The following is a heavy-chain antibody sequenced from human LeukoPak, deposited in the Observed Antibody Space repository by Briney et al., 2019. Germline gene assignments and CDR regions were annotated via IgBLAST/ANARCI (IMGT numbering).Heavy chain of an antibody. V-gene: IGHV3-21*01. CDR1: GFRLSDYD. J-gene: IGHJ5*02. CDR3: ARADCSGSTCYLRRSWFDP. CDR2: ISTGSRYI. D-gene: IGHD2-2*01. Sequence: GGSLRLSCAASGFRLSDYDMNWVRQAPGKGLEWVSSISTGSRYIYYAYSVKGRFTISRDDAKNSLYLQMEYLRAEDTAVYYCARADCSGSTCYLRRSWFDPWGQGTLVTVSS.